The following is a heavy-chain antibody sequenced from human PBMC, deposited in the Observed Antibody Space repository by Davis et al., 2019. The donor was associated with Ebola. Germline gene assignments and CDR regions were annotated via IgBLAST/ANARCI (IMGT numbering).Heavy chain of an antibody. CDR1: GFTFSSYA. V-gene: IGHV3-23*01. CDR3: VKQAGRTGELSYFDY. D-gene: IGHD3-16*02. J-gene: IGHJ4*02. CDR2: IGGSAGST. Sequence: GESLKISCAASGFTFSSYAMSWVRQAPGKGLEWVSAIGGSAGSTYYADSVKGRFTISRDNSKNTLYLQMNSLRADDTAVYYCVKQAGRTGELSYFDYWGQGTLVTVSS.